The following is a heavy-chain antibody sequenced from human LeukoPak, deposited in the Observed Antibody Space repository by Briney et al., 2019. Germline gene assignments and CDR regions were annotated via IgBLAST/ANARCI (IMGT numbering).Heavy chain of an antibody. CDR3: ARERRDYYDSSGYYYRGYWYFDL. V-gene: IGHV1-2*02. D-gene: IGHD3-22*01. J-gene: IGHJ2*01. Sequence: ASVKVSCKASRYTFTGYYMHWVRQAPGQGLEWMGWINPNSGGTNYAQKFQGRVTMTRDTSISTAYMELSRLRSDDTAVYYCARERRDYYDSSGYYYRGYWYFDLWGRGTLVTVSS. CDR1: RYTFTGYY. CDR2: INPNSGGT.